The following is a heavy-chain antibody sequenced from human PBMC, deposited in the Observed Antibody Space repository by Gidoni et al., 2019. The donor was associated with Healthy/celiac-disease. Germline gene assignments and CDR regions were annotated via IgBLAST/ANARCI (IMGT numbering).Heavy chain of an antibody. D-gene: IGHD2-2*01. CDR3: ARGSPYCSRTSCLSGDYGMDV. J-gene: IGHJ6*02. CDR1: GYTFTSYA. CDR2: MHPNRGNT. Sequence: QVQLVQSGAEVKKPGASVKVSCKASGYTFTSYAINWLRQATGQGLEWMGWMHPNRGNTGYAQKFQGRVTMTRNTSISTAYMELSSLRSEDTAVYDCARGSPYCSRTSCLSGDYGMDVWGQGTTVTVSS. V-gene: IGHV1-8*01.